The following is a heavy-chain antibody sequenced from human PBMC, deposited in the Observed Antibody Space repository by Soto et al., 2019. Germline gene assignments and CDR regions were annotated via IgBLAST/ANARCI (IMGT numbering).Heavy chain of an antibody. CDR3: AVPFYGDYDAFDI. J-gene: IGHJ3*02. V-gene: IGHV3-21*01. CDR2: ISSSSSYI. CDR1: GFTFSSYS. Sequence: LRLSCAASGFTFSSYSMNWVRQAPGKGLEWVSSISSSSSYIYYADSVKGRFTISRDNAKNSLYLQMNSLRAEDTAVYYCAVPFYGDYDAFDIWGQGTMVTVSS. D-gene: IGHD4-17*01.